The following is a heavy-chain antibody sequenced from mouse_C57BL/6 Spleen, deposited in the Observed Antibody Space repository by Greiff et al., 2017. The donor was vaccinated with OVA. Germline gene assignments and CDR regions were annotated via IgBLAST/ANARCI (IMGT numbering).Heavy chain of an antibody. V-gene: IGHV1-64*01. J-gene: IGHJ2*01. D-gene: IGHD2-5*01. CDR1: GYTFTSYW. CDR3: ATYSNYVSDYFDY. CDR2: IHPNSGST. Sequence: QVQLQQPGAELVKPGASVKLSCKASGYTFTSYWMHWVKQRPGQGLEWIGMIHPNSGSTNYHEKFKSKATLTVDKSSSTAYMQLSSLTSEDSAVYYCATYSNYVSDYFDYWGQGTTLTVSS.